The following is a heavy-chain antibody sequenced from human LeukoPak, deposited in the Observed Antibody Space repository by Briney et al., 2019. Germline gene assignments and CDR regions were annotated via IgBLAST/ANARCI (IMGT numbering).Heavy chain of an antibody. V-gene: IGHV4-59*01. CDR3: ARDSLGFLEWPPSMDV. J-gene: IGHJ6*03. CDR2: IYYSGST. D-gene: IGHD3-3*01. Sequence: PSETLSLTCTVSGGSISSYYWSWIRQPPGKGLEWIGYIYYSGSTNYNPSLKSRVTISVDTSKNQFSLKLSSVTAADTAVYYCARDSLGFLEWPPSMDVWGKGTTVTVSS. CDR1: GGSISSYY.